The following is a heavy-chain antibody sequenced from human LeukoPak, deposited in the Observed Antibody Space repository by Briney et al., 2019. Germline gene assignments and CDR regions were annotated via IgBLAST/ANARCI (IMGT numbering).Heavy chain of an antibody. Sequence: PGGALRLSCTASGFTFSSYPMYWVRQAPGKGLEWVSAITGNGETTYYADSVKGRFTVSRDNSKNTLYLQMNSLSAEDTAVYYCARGFSGTYPFYYDYWGQGTLVTVSS. CDR1: GFTFSSYP. V-gene: IGHV3-23*01. CDR2: ITGNGETT. D-gene: IGHD1-26*01. CDR3: ARGFSGTYPFYYDY. J-gene: IGHJ4*02.